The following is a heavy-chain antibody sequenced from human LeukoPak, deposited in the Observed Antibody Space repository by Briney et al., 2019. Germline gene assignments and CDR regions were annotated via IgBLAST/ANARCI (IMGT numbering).Heavy chain of an antibody. V-gene: IGHV3-30*04. CDR3: ARDRVAAAFNWFDP. CDR1: GFTFSSYA. D-gene: IGHD6-13*01. J-gene: IGHJ5*02. Sequence: PGRSLRLSCAASGFTFSSYAMHWVRQAPGRGLEGVAVISYDGSNKYYADSVKGRFTISRDNSKNTLYLQMNSLRAEDTAVYYCARDRVAAAFNWFDPWGQGTLVTVSS. CDR2: ISYDGSNK.